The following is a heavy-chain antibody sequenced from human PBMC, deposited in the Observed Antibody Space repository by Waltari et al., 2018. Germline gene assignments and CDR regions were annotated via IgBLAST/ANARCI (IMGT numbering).Heavy chain of an antibody. Sequence: EVQLVESGGGLVQPGGSLRLSCAASGFTFSVYEMNWVRQAPGKGMGWVSYSSGSGSIMDDADSVKCLFTISRDNAKNSLYLQMNNLRAEDTAVYYCARDPHQIAVAHWFDPWGQGTLVTVSS. D-gene: IGHD2-2*01. CDR3: ARDPHQIAVAHWFDP. CDR1: GFTFSVYE. J-gene: IGHJ5*02. CDR2: SSGSGSIM. V-gene: IGHV3-48*03.